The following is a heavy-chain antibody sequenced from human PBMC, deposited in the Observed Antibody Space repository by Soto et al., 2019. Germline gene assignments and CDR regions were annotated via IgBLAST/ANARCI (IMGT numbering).Heavy chain of an antibody. D-gene: IGHD6-19*01. V-gene: IGHV3-23*01. Sequence: PGGSLRLSCAASGFTFSSYAMGWLRQAPGTAPEWVAFIDGSGYDTYFADSVKGRFFISRDSSKNTVYLHMNSLRAEDTAIYYCAKDAGQQWRFDYWGQGALVTVSS. CDR1: GFTFSSYA. CDR2: IDGSGYDT. J-gene: IGHJ4*02. CDR3: AKDAGQQWRFDY.